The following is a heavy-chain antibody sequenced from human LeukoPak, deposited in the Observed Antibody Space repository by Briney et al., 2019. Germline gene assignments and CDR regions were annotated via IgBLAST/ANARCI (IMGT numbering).Heavy chain of an antibody. Sequence: GASVKVSCKASGYTFGTYGITWVRQAPGQGREWMGWISADTHNTIYAQNLQARVTITTDTSTTTAYMELRSLTSDDTAVYYCARGAWGQVTFTYWGQGTLVTVSS. CDR1: GYTFGTYG. V-gene: IGHV1-18*01. D-gene: IGHD3-10*01. J-gene: IGHJ4*02. CDR2: ISADTHNT. CDR3: ARGAWGQVTFTY.